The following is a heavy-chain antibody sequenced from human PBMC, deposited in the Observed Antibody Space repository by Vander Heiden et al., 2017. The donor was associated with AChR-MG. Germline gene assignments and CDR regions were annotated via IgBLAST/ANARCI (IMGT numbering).Heavy chain of an antibody. Sequence: QVQLVQSGAEVKKPGASVKVSCKASGYTFTSYAISWVRQAPGQGLGWMGWISAYNGNTNYAQKLQGRVTMTTDTSTSTAYMELRSLRSDDTAVYYCARGDVVVPAAILNYYYGMDVWGQGTTVTVSS. CDR2: ISAYNGNT. V-gene: IGHV1-18*01. J-gene: IGHJ6*02. CDR3: ARGDVVVPAAILNYYYGMDV. CDR1: GYTFTSYA. D-gene: IGHD2-2*02.